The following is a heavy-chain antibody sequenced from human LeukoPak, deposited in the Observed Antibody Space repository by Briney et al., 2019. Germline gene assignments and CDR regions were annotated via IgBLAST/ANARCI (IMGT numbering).Heavy chain of an antibody. CDR3: ARLYDSSGYYVFYYYYYMDV. J-gene: IGHJ6*03. CDR2: ISAYNGNT. D-gene: IGHD3-22*01. V-gene: IGHV1-18*01. Sequence: GASVKVSCKASGYTFTSYGISWVRQAPGQGLEWMGWISAYNGNTNYAQKLQGRVTMTTDTSTSTAYMELRSLRSDDTAVYYCARLYDSSGYYVFYYYYYMDVWGKGTTVTVSS. CDR1: GYTFTSYG.